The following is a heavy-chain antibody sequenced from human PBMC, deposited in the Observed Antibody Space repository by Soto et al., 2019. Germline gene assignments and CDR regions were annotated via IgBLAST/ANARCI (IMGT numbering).Heavy chain of an antibody. CDR2: ISGSGGST. Sequence: EVQLLESGGGLVQPGGSLRLSCAASGFTFSSYAMSWVRQAPGKGLEWVSGISGSGGSTYYADSVKGRFTISRDNSKNPVFLQMNSLRAEETALYYCGKEVQRGGGGYFDYWGQGTLVTVSS. V-gene: IGHV3-23*01. J-gene: IGHJ4*02. CDR1: GFTFSSYA. D-gene: IGHD6-25*01. CDR3: GKEVQRGGGGYFDY.